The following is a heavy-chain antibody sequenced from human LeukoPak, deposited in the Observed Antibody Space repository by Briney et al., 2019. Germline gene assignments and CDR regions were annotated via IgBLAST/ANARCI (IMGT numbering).Heavy chain of an antibody. D-gene: IGHD6-19*01. Sequence: SQTLSLTCAISGDSVSRDSIAWNWIRQSPSRGLEWLGRTYYKSAWYNDYAVHMKSRITISPDTSKNQFSLQLNSVTPDDTAVCYCARGTGWPHFDYWGQGILVTVSS. V-gene: IGHV6-1*01. J-gene: IGHJ4*02. CDR3: ARGTGWPHFDY. CDR2: TYYKSAWYN. CDR1: GDSVSRDSIA.